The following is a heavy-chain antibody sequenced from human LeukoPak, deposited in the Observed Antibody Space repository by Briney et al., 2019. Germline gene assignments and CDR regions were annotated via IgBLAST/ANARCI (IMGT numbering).Heavy chain of an antibody. CDR1: GGSISSYY. CDR3: ARGGHYGDYADKVDY. J-gene: IGHJ4*02. CDR2: IYTSGST. D-gene: IGHD4-17*01. V-gene: IGHV4-4*07. Sequence: SETLSLTCTVSGGSISSYYWSWIRQPAGKGLEWIGRIYTSGSTNYNPSLKSRVTISVDTSKNQFSLKLSSVTAADTALYYCARGGHYGDYADKVDYWGQGTLVTVSS.